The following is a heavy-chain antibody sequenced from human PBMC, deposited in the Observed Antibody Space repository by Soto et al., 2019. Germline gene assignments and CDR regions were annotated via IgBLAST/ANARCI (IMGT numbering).Heavy chain of an antibody. CDR2: IYYTGTT. D-gene: IGHD2-21*01. J-gene: IGHJ4*02. CDR3: AKSLFDGGGGLSAD. V-gene: IGHV4-59*01. CDR1: GGSISSYY. Sequence: QVQLHESGPGLVKPSETMSLTCTVSGGSISSYYWGWMRQPPGKGLEWIGDIYYTGTTNYHPSLKSRVTIAITSKNQFSLNLSSVTAADMAVYYCAKSLFDGGGGLSADWGRGTLVTVSP.